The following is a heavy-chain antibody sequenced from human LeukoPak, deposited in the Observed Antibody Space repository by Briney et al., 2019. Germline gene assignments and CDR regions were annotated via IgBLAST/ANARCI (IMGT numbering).Heavy chain of an antibody. CDR1: GFTFSTYG. V-gene: IGHV3-30*02. CDR2: IRYDGTNK. J-gene: IGHJ4*02. CDR3: ARDPVDY. Sequence: GGSLRLSCAASGFTFSTYGMHWVRQAPGKGLEWVAFIRYDGTNKYYADSVKGRFTISRDNAKNSLYLQMNSLRAEDTAVYYCARDPVDYWGQGTLVTVSS.